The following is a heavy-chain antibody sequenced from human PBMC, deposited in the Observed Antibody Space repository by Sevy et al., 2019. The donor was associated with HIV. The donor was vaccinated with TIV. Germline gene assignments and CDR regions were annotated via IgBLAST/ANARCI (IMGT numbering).Heavy chain of an antibody. Sequence: SETLSLTCTVSGGSITSLYWNWIRQPPGKGLEWIANIYYNGNINYNPSPKSRVTLSLDTSKNQFSLRLSSVTAADTAMYYCAGENAWGRGYSWGQGTLVTASS. J-gene: IGHJ4*02. CDR2: IYYNGNI. CDR3: AGENAWGRGYS. V-gene: IGHV4-59*08. D-gene: IGHD1-26*01. CDR1: GGSITSLY.